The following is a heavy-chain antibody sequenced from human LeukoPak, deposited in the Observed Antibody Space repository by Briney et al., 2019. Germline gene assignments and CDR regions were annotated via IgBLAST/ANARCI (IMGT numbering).Heavy chain of an antibody. J-gene: IGHJ6*02. V-gene: IGHV4-59*01. D-gene: IGHD3-9*01. Sequence: PSETLSLTCTVSGGSISSYYWSWIRQPPGKGLEGIGYIYYSGSTNYNPSLKSRVTISVDTSKNQFSLKLSSVTAADTAVYYCARGDLDILTGYPSREGDVWGQGTTVTVSS. CDR3: ARGDLDILTGYPSREGDV. CDR1: GGSISSYY. CDR2: IYYSGST.